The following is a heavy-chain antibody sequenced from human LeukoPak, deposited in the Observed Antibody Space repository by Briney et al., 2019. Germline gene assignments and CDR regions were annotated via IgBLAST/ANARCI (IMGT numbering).Heavy chain of an antibody. CDR3: ARGQRSMDV. CDR2: IKPDGSEK. D-gene: IGHD5-24*01. Sequence: GGSLRLSCAASGFTFSTYWMTWVRQAPGKGLEWVANIKPDGSEKFYVDSVKGRFTNSRDNAKNSLYLQMNSLRAEDTAVYYCARGQRSMDVWGQGTTVTVSS. V-gene: IGHV3-7*05. CDR1: GFTFSTYW. J-gene: IGHJ6*02.